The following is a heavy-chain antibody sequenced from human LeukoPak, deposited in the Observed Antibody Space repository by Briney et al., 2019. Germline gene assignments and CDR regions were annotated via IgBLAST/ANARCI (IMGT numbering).Heavy chain of an antibody. J-gene: IGHJ6*02. CDR3: VRSLPGTLLRGYGMDV. Sequence: GESLKISCKTSGYTFTSYWIGWVRQTPGNGLECMGVIFPRDSDVRYSPSFQGQVTISADKSTNTAYLHWGSLEASDSAMYYCVRSLPGTLLRGYGMDVWGPGITVTVS. CDR2: IFPRDSDV. D-gene: IGHD3-10*01. CDR1: GYTFTSYW. V-gene: IGHV5-51*01.